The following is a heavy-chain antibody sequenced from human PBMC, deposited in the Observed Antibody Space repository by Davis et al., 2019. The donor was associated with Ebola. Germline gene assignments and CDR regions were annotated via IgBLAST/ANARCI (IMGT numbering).Heavy chain of an antibody. J-gene: IGHJ4*02. D-gene: IGHD3-22*01. Sequence: GGSLRPSCPASGSTFSSYDMHSVRHGNGKGLEWVSSIGYNGDTYYPDSVKGRFSISRDNSKNTLYLQMNSLRAEDTAVYYCAKSGGGYSAYWGQGNLVTVSS. CDR3: AKSGGGYSAY. CDR1: GSTFSSYD. V-gene: IGHV3-13*01. CDR2: IGYNGDT.